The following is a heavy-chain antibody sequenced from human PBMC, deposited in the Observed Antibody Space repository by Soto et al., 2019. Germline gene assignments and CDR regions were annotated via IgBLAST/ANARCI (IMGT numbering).Heavy chain of an antibody. V-gene: IGHV4-39*01. Sequence: SETLSLTCTVSGGSISSSSYYWGWIRQPPGKGLEWIGSIYYSGSTYYNPSLKSRVTISVDTSKNQFSLKLSSVTAADTAVYYCARLVDIVVVVAATQPSPAFDYWGQGTLVTVSS. CDR3: ARLVDIVVVVAATQPSPAFDY. CDR1: GGSISSSSYY. D-gene: IGHD2-15*01. J-gene: IGHJ4*02. CDR2: IYYSGST.